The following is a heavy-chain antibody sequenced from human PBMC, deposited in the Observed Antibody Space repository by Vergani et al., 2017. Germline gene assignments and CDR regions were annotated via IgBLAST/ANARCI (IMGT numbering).Heavy chain of an antibody. CDR3: ARDHGYSVGSYYFDY. CDR1: GFTFSSYS. CDR2: ISSSGSPI. Sequence: EMQLVDSGGGLVQPGGSLRLSCAASGFTFSSYSMNWVRQAPGKGMEWVSYISSSGSPIYYADSVKGRFTISIDNAKNSLYLQMNSLRAEDTAVYYCARDHGYSVGSYYFDYWGQGTLVTVSS. J-gene: IGHJ4*02. D-gene: IGHD5-18*01. V-gene: IGHV3-48*01.